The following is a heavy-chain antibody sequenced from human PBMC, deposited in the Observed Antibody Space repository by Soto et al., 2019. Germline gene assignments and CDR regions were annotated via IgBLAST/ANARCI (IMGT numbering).Heavy chain of an antibody. J-gene: IGHJ6*02. CDR1: GGSISIYY. Sequence: QVQLQESGPGLVKPSETLSLTCTVSGGSISIYYWSWIRQPPGKGLEWIGYIYYSGSTNYNPSLKSRVTISVDTSKNQFSLKLNSVTAADTAVYYCARVRYGMDVWGQWTTVTVSS. CDR3: ARVRYGMDV. CDR2: IYYSGST. V-gene: IGHV4-59*01.